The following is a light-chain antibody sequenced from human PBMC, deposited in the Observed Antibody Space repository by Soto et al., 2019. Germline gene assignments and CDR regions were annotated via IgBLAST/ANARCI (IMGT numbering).Light chain of an antibody. J-gene: IGLJ3*02. CDR1: NIGSKS. CDR3: QVWDSSSDHGV. CDR2: YDS. Sequence: SYELTQPPSVSVAPGKTARITCGGNNIGSKSGHWYQQKPGQAPVLVIYYDSDRPSGIPERLSGSNSGNTATLTISRVEAGDEADDYCQVWDSSSDHGVFGGGTKLTVL. V-gene: IGLV3-21*04.